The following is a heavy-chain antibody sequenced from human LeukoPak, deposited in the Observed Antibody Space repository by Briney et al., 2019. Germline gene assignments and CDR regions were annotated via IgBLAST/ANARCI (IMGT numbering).Heavy chain of an antibody. CDR1: GFDFAPYW. J-gene: IGHJ4*02. CDR2: ISPDGSAR. D-gene: IGHD3-16*01. CDR3: AGWGGGVNH. V-gene: IGHV3-7*01. Sequence: GGSLRLSCSASGFDFAPYWINWVRQAPGKGLEWVANISPDGSARYVDAVRGRFTTSRDNAKNSLSMEMNSLRAKDTAVYYCAGWGGGVNHWGQGTLVTVSS.